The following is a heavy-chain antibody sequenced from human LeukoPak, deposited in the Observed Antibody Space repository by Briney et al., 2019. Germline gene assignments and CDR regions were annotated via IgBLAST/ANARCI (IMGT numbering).Heavy chain of an antibody. CDR3: ARGYSGYDDAFDI. J-gene: IGHJ3*02. CDR1: GGSFSGYY. CDR2: INHSVST. D-gene: IGHD5-12*01. Sequence: SETLSLTCAVYGGSFSGYYWSWIRQPPRKGLEWIGEINHSVSTNYNPSLKSRVTISVDTSKNQFSLKLSSVTAADTAVYYCARGYSGYDDAFDIWGQGTMVTVSS. V-gene: IGHV4-34*01.